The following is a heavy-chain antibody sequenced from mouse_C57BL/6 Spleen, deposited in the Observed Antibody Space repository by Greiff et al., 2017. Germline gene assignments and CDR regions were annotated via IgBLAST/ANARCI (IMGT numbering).Heavy chain of an antibody. D-gene: IGHD2-3*01. CDR2: IDPSDSYT. CDR3: ARSGGYYSFAY. J-gene: IGHJ3*01. CDR1: GYTFTSYW. Sequence: VQLQQSGAELVMPGASVKLSCKASGYTFTSYWMHWVKQRPGQGLEWIGEIDPSDSYTNYNQKFKGKSTLTVDKSSSTAYMQLSSLTSEDSAVYYCARSGGYYSFAYWGQGTLVTVSA. V-gene: IGHV1-69*01.